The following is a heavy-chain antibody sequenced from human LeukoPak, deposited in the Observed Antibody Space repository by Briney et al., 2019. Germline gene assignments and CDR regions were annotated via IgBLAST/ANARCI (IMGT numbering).Heavy chain of an antibody. Sequence: GGSLRLSCAASGFTFSSYGMHWVRQAPGKGLEWVAVISYDGSNKYYADSVKGRFTISRDNSKNTLYLQMNSLRAEDTAVYYCAKEFVVVVVAAAYAFDIWGQGTMVTVSS. J-gene: IGHJ3*02. CDR2: ISYDGSNK. CDR3: AKEFVVVVVAAAYAFDI. D-gene: IGHD2-15*01. V-gene: IGHV3-30*18. CDR1: GFTFSSYG.